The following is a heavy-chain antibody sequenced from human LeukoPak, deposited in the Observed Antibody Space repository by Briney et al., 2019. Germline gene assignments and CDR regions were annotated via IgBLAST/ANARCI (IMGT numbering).Heavy chain of an antibody. Sequence: GASVKVSCKASGGTFSSYAISWVRQAPGQGLEWMGGIIPIFGTANYAQKFQGRVTITADESTSTAYMELCSLRSEDTAVYYCARAGIAAAGTLDYWGQGTLVTVSS. CDR2: IIPIFGTA. V-gene: IGHV1-69*13. CDR3: ARAGIAAAGTLDY. J-gene: IGHJ4*02. CDR1: GGTFSSYA. D-gene: IGHD6-13*01.